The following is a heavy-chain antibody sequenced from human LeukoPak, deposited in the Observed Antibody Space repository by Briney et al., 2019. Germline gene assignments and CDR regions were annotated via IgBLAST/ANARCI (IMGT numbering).Heavy chain of an antibody. CDR1: GFSFNKYA. D-gene: IGHD2-8*02. CDR2: ISGSDAGT. J-gene: IGHJ4*02. Sequence: GGSLRLSCAASGFSFNKYAMSWVRQAPGKGLEWVSAISGSDAGTYYADSVKGRLTISRDNSKNTLYLQMNSLRAEDAAVYYCAKAPLGRCTGAICYSFDYWGQGTLVTVSS. V-gene: IGHV3-23*01. CDR3: AKAPLGRCTGAICYSFDY.